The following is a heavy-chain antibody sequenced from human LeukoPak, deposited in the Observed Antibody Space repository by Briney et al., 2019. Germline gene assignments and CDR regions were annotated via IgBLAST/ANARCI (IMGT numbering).Heavy chain of an antibody. V-gene: IGHV3-74*01. Sequence: GGSLRLSCAASGFTFNRYWMHWARQAPGKGLVWVSRINTDGSSTSYADSVKGRFTISRDNAKNTLYLQMNGLRADDTAVYYCTSDGYRNFGAAFDIWGQGTLVTVSS. J-gene: IGHJ3*02. CDR1: GFTFNRYW. CDR3: TSDGYRNFGAAFDI. CDR2: INTDGSST. D-gene: IGHD4-11*01.